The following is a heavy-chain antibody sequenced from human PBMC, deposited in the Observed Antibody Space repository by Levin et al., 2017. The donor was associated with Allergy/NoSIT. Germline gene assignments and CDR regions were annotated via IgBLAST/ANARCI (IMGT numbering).Heavy chain of an antibody. V-gene: IGHV4-59*01. CDR1: GGSISTYY. Sequence: SETLSLTCSVSGGSISTYYWSWIRQPPGKGLEWVGYIYYSGSTNYNPSLKGRVTISLDTSNNQFSLKLSSVTAADTAVYYCARSFDSRGYYYYGMDVWGQGTTVAVSS. J-gene: IGHJ6*02. CDR2: IYYSGST. D-gene: IGHD2-15*01. CDR3: ARSFDSRGYYYYGMDV.